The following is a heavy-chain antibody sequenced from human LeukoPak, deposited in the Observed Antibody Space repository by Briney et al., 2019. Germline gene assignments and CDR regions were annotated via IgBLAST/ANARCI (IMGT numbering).Heavy chain of an antibody. D-gene: IGHD2-2*01. CDR1: GFTFSSYE. J-gene: IGHJ6*02. Sequence: PGGSLRLSCAASGFTFSSYEMNWVRQAPGKGLEWVSYISSSGSTIYYADSVKGRFTISRDNAKNSLYLQMNSLRAEATAVYYCASAGVYCSSTSCYNYYYYGMDVWGQGTTVTVSS. CDR3: ASAGVYCSSTSCYNYYYYGMDV. CDR2: ISSSGSTI. V-gene: IGHV3-48*03.